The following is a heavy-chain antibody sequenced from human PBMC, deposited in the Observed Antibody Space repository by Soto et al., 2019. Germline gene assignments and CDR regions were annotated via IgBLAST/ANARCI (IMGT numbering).Heavy chain of an antibody. D-gene: IGHD6-19*01. CDR3: ARHRYSSGWNSYAFDI. CDR1: GGSISSSGYY. Sequence: QMQLQESGPGLVKPSETLFLTCTVSGGSISSSGYYWGWIGQPPGKGLEWIGSIFYSGSTHYNPSLQSRVTISVDTSKNQFSLKLPSVTVADTGVYYCARHRYSSGWNSYAFDIWGQGTMVTVSS. V-gene: IGHV4-39*01. J-gene: IGHJ3*02. CDR2: IFYSGST.